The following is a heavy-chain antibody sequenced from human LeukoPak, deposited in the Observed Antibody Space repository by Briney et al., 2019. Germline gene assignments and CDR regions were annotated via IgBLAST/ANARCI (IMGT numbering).Heavy chain of an antibody. CDR2: INHSGST. V-gene: IGHV4-34*01. Sequence: PSETLSLTCAVYGGSFSGYYWSWIRQPPGKGLEWIGEINHSGSTNYNPSLKSRVTISVDTSKNQFSLKLSSVTAADTAVYYCARRRTPLEWLNDAFDIWGQGTMVTVSS. J-gene: IGHJ3*02. D-gene: IGHD3-3*01. CDR3: ARRRTPLEWLNDAFDI. CDR1: GGSFSGYY.